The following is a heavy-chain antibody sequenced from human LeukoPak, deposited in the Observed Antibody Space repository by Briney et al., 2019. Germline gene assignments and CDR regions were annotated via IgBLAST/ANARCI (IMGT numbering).Heavy chain of an antibody. CDR2: INPNSGGT. V-gene: IGHV1-2*02. CDR1: GYTFTGYY. J-gene: IGHJ3*02. D-gene: IGHD1-26*01. Sequence: ASVKVSCKASGYTFTGYYMHWVRQAPGQGLEWMGWINPNSGGTNYAQKFQGRVTMTRDTSISTAYMELSRLRSDDTAVYYCARPYSGSYLDAFDIWGQGTMVTVSS. CDR3: ARPYSGSYLDAFDI.